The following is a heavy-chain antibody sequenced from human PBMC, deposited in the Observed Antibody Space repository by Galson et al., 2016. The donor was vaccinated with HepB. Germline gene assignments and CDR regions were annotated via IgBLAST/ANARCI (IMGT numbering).Heavy chain of an antibody. CDR2: VTHTGNT. Sequence: SETLSLTCSVYGGSFNSYSWSWIRQPPGKGLEWIGEVTHTGNTNYNPSLESRLTMAIDTSKNQFSLRLRSVTAADTAVYYCAREGWYFDVWGRGTQVTVSS. CDR3: AREGWYFDV. CDR1: GGSFNSYS. J-gene: IGHJ2*01. V-gene: IGHV4-34*01.